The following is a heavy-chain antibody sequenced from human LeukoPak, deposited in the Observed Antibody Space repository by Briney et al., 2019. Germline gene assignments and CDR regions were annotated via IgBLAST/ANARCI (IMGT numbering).Heavy chain of an antibody. CDR1: GFTVSSSY. D-gene: IGHD2-2*02. CDR2: IYIVGST. V-gene: IGHV3-53*01. CDR3: AREACSSTSCYTAYFDY. J-gene: IGHJ4*02. Sequence: GVSLRLSCAASGFTVSSSYMSWVRQAPGKGLEWVSVIYIVGSTYYADSVKGRFTISRDNSKNTLYLQMNSLRAEDTAVYYCAREACSSTSCYTAYFDYWGQGTLVTVSS.